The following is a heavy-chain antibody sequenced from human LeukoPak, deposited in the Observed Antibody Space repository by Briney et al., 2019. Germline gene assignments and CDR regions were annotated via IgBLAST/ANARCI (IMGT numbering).Heavy chain of an antibody. J-gene: IGHJ4*02. D-gene: IGHD6-19*01. V-gene: IGHV3-23*01. CDR1: GFTFSSYA. Sequence: PGGSLRLSCAAYGFTFSSYAMSWVRQAPGKGLEWVSAISGSGGSTYYADSVKGRFTISRDNSKNTLYLQMNSLRAEDTAVYYCAKDPSVAVAGTLDYWGQGTLVTVSS. CDR3: AKDPSVAVAGTLDY. CDR2: ISGSGGST.